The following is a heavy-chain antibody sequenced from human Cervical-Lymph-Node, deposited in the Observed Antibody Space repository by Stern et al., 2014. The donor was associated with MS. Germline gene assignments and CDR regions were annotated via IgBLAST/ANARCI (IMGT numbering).Heavy chain of an antibody. CDR1: GGSISNGSYY. Sequence: VQLVESGPGLVKPSQTLSLICTVSGGSISNGSYYWSWIRQRPGKGLEWIGYIHYSGSTYYNPSLKSRVSMSLDTSENHFSVKLASVTDADTAVYYCAREGARGAAGTWGQGTLVTVSS. CDR3: AREGARGAAGT. D-gene: IGHD6-13*01. CDR2: IHYSGST. J-gene: IGHJ5*02. V-gene: IGHV4-31*03.